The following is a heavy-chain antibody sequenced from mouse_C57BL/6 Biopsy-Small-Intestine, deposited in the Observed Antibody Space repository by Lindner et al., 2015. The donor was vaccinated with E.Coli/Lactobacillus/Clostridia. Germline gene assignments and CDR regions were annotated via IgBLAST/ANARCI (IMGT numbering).Heavy chain of an antibody. CDR3: ARGQVFDY. J-gene: IGHJ2*01. V-gene: IGHV1-54*01. CDR2: INPGSGGT. Sequence: VQLQESGAELVRPGTSVKVSCKASGYAFTNYLIEWVKQRPGQGLEWIGVINPGSGGTNYNEKFKGKATLTADKSSSTAYMQLSSLTSEDSAVYFCARGQVFDYWGQGTTLTVSS. CDR1: GYAFTNYL.